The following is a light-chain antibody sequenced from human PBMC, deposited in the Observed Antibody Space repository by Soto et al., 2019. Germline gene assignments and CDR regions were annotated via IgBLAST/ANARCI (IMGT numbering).Light chain of an antibody. CDR3: QQNYSTPLA. Sequence: DIQMTQSPFSLSASVGDRVTITCRASQGINRDLNWYQQKPGKALNLLIYAAFTLESGVPSRFSGSGSGTDFTLTISSLQLEDFATYYCQQNYSTPLAFGGGTKVDIK. V-gene: IGKV1-39*01. CDR2: AAF. CDR1: QGINRD. J-gene: IGKJ4*01.